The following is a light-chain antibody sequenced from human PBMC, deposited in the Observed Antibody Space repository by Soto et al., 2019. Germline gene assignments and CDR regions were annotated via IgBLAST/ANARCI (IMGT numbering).Light chain of an antibody. J-gene: IGKJ5*01. CDR2: GAS. CDR1: QSVSSN. V-gene: IGKV3-15*01. CDR3: QQYNRWTSIT. Sequence: EIVMTQSPATLSVSPGERATLSCRASQSVSSNLAWYQQRPGQAPRLLIYGASTRATDIPARFSGSGSGTEFTLTISSLQSEDFAIYYCQQYNRWTSITFGQGTRLEF.